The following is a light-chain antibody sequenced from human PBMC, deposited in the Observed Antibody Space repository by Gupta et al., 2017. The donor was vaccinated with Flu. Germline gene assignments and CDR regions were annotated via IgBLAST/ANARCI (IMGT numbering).Light chain of an antibody. CDR3: QQSDSTRTT. CDR1: QSISSY. V-gene: IGKV1-39*01. J-gene: IGKJ5*01. CDR2: AAS. Sequence: DIQMTQSPSSLSASVGDRVTITCRASQSISSYLNWYQQKPGKAPKLLIYAASSLQSGVPSRFSGSESGTDFTLTISSLQPEDFATYYCQQSDSTRTTFGQGTRLEIK.